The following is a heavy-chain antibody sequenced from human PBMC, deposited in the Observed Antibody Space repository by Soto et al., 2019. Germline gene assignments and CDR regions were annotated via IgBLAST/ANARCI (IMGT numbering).Heavy chain of an antibody. V-gene: IGHV3-74*01. CDR2: INGDGTIT. Sequence: EVQLVESGGGLVQPEGSLRLSCVASGFTFSRYWMHWVRQVPGKGLVWVSRINGDGTITTYADSVKGRFTISRDNAKNTFYLQINNLRVEDTAVYYCAREGAAIDYWGQGTLVTVSS. J-gene: IGHJ4*02. D-gene: IGHD5-18*01. CDR1: GFTFSRYW. CDR3: AREGAAIDY.